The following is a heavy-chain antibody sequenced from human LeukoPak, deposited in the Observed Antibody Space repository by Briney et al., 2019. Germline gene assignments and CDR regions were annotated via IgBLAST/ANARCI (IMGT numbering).Heavy chain of an antibody. V-gene: IGHV4-39*01. CDR3: ARHVETIRRYYGMDV. CDR1: GGSISSSSYY. CDR2: IYYSGST. Sequence: SETLSLTCTVSGGSISSSSYYWGWIRQPPGKGLEWIGSIYYSGSTYYNPSLKSRVTISVDTSKNQFSLKLSSVTAADTAVYYCARHVETIRRYYGMDVWGQGTTVTVSS. J-gene: IGHJ6*02. D-gene: IGHD5-12*01.